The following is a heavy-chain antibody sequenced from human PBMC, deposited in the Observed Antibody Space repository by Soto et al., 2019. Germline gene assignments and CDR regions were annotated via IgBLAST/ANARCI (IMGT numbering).Heavy chain of an antibody. CDR2: IWYDGSNK. D-gene: IGHD1-1*01. V-gene: IGHV3-33*01. CDR3: ARDSWNHMEDDSFDV. Sequence: GGSLRLSCAASGFTFSSYGMHWVRQAPGKGLEWVAVIWYDGSNKYYADSVKGRFTISRENSKNTLYLQMNSLRTEDTAVNYCARDSWNHMEDDSFDVWGQGTMVTVSS. J-gene: IGHJ3*01. CDR1: GFTFSSYG.